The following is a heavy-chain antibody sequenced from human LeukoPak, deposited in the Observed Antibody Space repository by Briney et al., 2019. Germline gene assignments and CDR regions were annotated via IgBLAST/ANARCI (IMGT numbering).Heavy chain of an antibody. J-gene: IGHJ4*02. V-gene: IGHV3-23*01. CDR1: GFTFSSYA. Sequence: PGGSLRLSCAASGFTFSSYAMSWVHQAPGKGLEWVSAISGSGGSTYYADSVKGRFTISRDNSKNTLYLQMNSLRAEDTAVYYCASSIAARSAYDYWGQGTLVTVSS. D-gene: IGHD6-6*01. CDR2: ISGSGGST. CDR3: ASSIAARSAYDY.